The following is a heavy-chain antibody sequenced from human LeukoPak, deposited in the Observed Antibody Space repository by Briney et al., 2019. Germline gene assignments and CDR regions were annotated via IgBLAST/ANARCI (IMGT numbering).Heavy chain of an antibody. CDR2: ISAYNGNT. Sequence: ASVKVSCKASGYTFTSYGISWVRQAPGQGLEWMGWISAYNGNTNYAQKLQGRVTMTTDTSTSTAYMELRSLRSDDTAVYYCASSSSWYYYYYYMGVWGKGTTVTISS. CDR3: ASSSSWYYYYYYMGV. J-gene: IGHJ6*03. CDR1: GYTFTSYG. D-gene: IGHD6-13*01. V-gene: IGHV1-18*01.